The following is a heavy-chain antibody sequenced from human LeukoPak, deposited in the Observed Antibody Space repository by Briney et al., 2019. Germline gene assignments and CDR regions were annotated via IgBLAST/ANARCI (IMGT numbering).Heavy chain of an antibody. V-gene: IGHV4-39*01. CDR1: GGSVSRSPYY. CDR3: ARQTGSGLFILP. CDR2: IYYTGNT. J-gene: IGHJ4*02. Sequence: PSETLSLTCTVSGGSVSRSPYYWGWIRQPPGMGLEWIGSIYYTGNTYYNASLKSQVSISIDTSKNQFSLKLTSVTAADTAVYYCARQTGSGLFILPGGQGTLVTVSS. D-gene: IGHD3/OR15-3a*01.